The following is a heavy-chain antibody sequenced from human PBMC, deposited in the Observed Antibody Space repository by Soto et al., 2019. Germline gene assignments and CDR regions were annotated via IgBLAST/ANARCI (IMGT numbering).Heavy chain of an antibody. Sequence: QVQLVQSGAEVKKPGSSVKGSCKASGGTFSSYAISWVRQDPGQGLEWMGGIIPIFGKANYAQTFQGRVTITAEESTSTAYMETSSRRSEDTGVYYCARPGTDFDWLLPFDYWGHGTLVTVAS. J-gene: IGHJ4*01. V-gene: IGHV1-69*01. D-gene: IGHD3-9*01. CDR2: IIPIFGKA. CDR1: GGTFSSYA. CDR3: ARPGTDFDWLLPFDY.